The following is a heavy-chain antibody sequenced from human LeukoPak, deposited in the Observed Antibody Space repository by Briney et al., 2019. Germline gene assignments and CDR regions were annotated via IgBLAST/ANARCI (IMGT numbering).Heavy chain of an antibody. CDR1: GYTFTSYD. V-gene: IGHV1-8*01. CDR3: ARGLRDSSGREYFRH. D-gene: IGHD3-22*01. Sequence: ASVKVSCKASGYTFTSYDISWVRQAAGQGLEWMAWMNPNSGNTGYAQKFKGRVTMTGNTSISTSYMELYSLRSEDTAVYYCARGLRDSSGREYFRHWGQGTLVTVSS. J-gene: IGHJ1*01. CDR2: MNPNSGNT.